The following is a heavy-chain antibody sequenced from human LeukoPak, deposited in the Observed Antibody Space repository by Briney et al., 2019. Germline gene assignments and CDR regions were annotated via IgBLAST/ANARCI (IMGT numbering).Heavy chain of an antibody. J-gene: IGHJ3*01. V-gene: IGHV4-39*01. CDR3: AKRGGTTRGAFDL. CDR2: ILYSGDT. CDR1: GGSLNINSSY. D-gene: IGHD1-14*01. Sequence: PSETLSLTCTVSGGSLNINSSYWNWIRQSPGKGLEWIGNILYSGDTYYIPSLKGRVTISADRSKNQISLSLSSVTAADSAVYYCAKRGGTTRGAFDLWGQGTIVTVSS.